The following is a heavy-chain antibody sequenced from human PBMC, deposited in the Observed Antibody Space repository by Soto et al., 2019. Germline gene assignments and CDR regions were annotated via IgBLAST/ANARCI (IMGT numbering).Heavy chain of an antibody. J-gene: IGHJ4*02. CDR1: GFTFSSYS. CDR2: ISSSSSYI. Sequence: EVQLVESGGGLVKPGGSLRLSCAASGFTFSSYSMNWVRQAPGKGLEWVSSISSSSSYIYYADSVKGRFTISRDNAKNSLYLQMNSLRAEDTAVYYCARNRPADYGDYYFDYWGQGTLVTVSS. D-gene: IGHD4-17*01. CDR3: ARNRPADYGDYYFDY. V-gene: IGHV3-21*01.